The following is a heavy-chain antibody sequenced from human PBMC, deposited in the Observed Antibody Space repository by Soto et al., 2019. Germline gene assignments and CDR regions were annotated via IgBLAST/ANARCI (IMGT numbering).Heavy chain of an antibody. CDR3: ARHLRRYYMDV. V-gene: IGHV4-59*08. J-gene: IGHJ6*03. Sequence: GSLRLSCAASGFTFSSYSMNWVRQAPGKGLEWVGYIYYSGSTNYNPSLKSRVTISVDTSKNQFSLKLSSVTAADTAVYYCARHLRRYYMDVWGKGTTVTVSS. CDR1: GFTFSSYS. CDR2: IYYSGST.